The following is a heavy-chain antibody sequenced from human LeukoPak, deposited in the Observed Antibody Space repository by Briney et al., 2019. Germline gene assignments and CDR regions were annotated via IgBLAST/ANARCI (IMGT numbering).Heavy chain of an antibody. D-gene: IGHD5-18*01. CDR2: INHSGST. CDR1: GGSFSGYY. J-gene: IGHJ4*02. Sequence: SETLSLTCAVYGGSFSGYYWSWIRQPPGKGLEWIGEINHSGSTNYNPSLKSRVTISVDTSKNQFSLKLSSVTAADTAVYYCARHRLHGYSYGYYFDYWGQGTLVTVSS. V-gene: IGHV4-34*01. CDR3: ARHRLHGYSYGYYFDY.